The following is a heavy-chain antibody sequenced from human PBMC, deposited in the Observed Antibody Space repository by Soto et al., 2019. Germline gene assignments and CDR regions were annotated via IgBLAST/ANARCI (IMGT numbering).Heavy chain of an antibody. Sequence: SVKVSCKASGGTFSSYAISWVRQAPGQGLEWMGGIIPIFGTANYAQKFQGRVTITADESTSTAYMELSSLRSEDTAVYYCARGELAARPRHGVNYYYYGMDVWGQGTTVTVSS. CDR3: ARGELAARPRHGVNYYYYGMDV. V-gene: IGHV1-69*13. CDR2: IIPIFGTA. D-gene: IGHD6-6*01. J-gene: IGHJ6*02. CDR1: GGTFSSYA.